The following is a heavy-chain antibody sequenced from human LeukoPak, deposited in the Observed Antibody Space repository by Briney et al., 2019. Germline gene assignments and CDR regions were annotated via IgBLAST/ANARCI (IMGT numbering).Heavy chain of an antibody. CDR1: GFSFSSYS. CDR3: ASSPPGGTIDY. Sequence: PGGSLRLSCAASGFSFSSYSMNWVRQAPGKGLEWVSIISRDSRTIVEADSVKGRFTISRDNAKNSLYLQMNSLRAEDTAVYFCASSPPGGTIDYWGQGVLVSVSS. V-gene: IGHV3-21*01. J-gene: IGHJ4*02. CDR2: ISRDSRTI. D-gene: IGHD1-7*01.